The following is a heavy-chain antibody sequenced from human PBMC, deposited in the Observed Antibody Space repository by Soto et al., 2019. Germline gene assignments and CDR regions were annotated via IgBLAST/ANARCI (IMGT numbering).Heavy chain of an antibody. CDR1: GFTFSSYW. D-gene: IGHD7-27*01. CDR3: ASQTLGTYYYYYGMDG. V-gene: IGHV3-21*01. Sequence: GGSLRLSCAASGFTFSSYWMNWVRQAPGKGLEWVSSISSSSSYIYYADSVKGRFIISRDNAKNSLYLQMNSLRAEDTALYYCASQTLGTYYYYYGMDGWGQRTRVTVSS. CDR2: ISSSSSYI. J-gene: IGHJ6*02.